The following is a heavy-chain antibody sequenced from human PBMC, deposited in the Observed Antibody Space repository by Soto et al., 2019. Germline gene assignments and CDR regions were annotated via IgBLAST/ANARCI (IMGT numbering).Heavy chain of an antibody. V-gene: IGHV4-30-4*01. J-gene: IGHJ5*02. CDR2: IYYSGST. CDR3: ASNWNYDVFGRFGWFDP. Sequence: SETLSLTCTVSGGSISSGDYYWSWIRRPPGKGLEWIGYIYYSGSTYYNPSLKSRVTISVDTSKNQFSLKLSSVTAADTAVYYCASNWNYDVFGRFGWFDPWGQGTLVTVSS. D-gene: IGHD1-7*01. CDR1: GGSISSGDYY.